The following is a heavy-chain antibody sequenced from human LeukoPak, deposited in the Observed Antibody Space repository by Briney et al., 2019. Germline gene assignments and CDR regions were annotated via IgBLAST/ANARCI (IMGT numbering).Heavy chain of an antibody. CDR2: MTGSSGST. CDR1: GFTFKDYA. CDR3: ARSSTNMVLYYFDF. V-gene: IGHV3-23*01. D-gene: IGHD3-10*01. Sequence: GGSLRLSCAASGFTFKDYAMSWVRQAPGTGLKWVSSMTGSSGSTDYADSVKGRFTISRDNSKNILFLQMNSLRADDTAIYYCARSSTNMVLYYFDFWGQGTLVPVSS. J-gene: IGHJ4*02.